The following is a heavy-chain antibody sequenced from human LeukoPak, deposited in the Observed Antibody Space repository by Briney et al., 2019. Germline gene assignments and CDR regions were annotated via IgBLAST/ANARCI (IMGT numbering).Heavy chain of an antibody. CDR3: ARDRNMRGTIPEGAFEI. Sequence: PGGSLRLSCAASGFTFSDYYMSWIRQAPGKGLEWVSYISVSGDDIYYADSVKGRFTISRDNAQNSLYLQMNSLRADDTAVYYCARDRNMRGTIPEGAFEIWGQGTMVTVSS. CDR2: ISVSGDDI. V-gene: IGHV3-11*04. CDR1: GFTFSDYY. D-gene: IGHD3-16*01. J-gene: IGHJ3*02.